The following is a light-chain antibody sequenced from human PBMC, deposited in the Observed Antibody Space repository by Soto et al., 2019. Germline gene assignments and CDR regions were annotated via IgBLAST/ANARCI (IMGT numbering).Light chain of an antibody. Sequence: EIVLTQSPGSLSLSPGERATLSCRASQSVYSNYLAWYQQKPGQAPRLLIYGASNRAAGIPDRFSGSGSGTDFTLSISRLEPEDFAVYYCQQYCLTPYTFGQGTNVEIK. CDR1: QSVYSNY. V-gene: IGKV3-20*01. J-gene: IGKJ1*01. CDR2: GAS. CDR3: QQYCLTPYT.